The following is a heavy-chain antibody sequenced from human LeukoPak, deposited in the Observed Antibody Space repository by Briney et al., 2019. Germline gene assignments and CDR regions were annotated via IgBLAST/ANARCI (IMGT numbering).Heavy chain of an antibody. J-gene: IGHJ6*03. V-gene: IGHV4-38-2*02. D-gene: IGHD5-18*01. CDR3: ARDFEYSYGYYYYYYMDV. CDR2: IYHSGST. Sequence: PSETLSLTCAVSGYSISSGYYWGWIRQPPGKGLKWIGSIYHSGSTYYNPSLKSRVTISVDTSKNQFSLKLSSVTAADTAVYYCARDFEYSYGYYYYYYMDVWGKGTTVTVSS. CDR1: GYSISSGYY.